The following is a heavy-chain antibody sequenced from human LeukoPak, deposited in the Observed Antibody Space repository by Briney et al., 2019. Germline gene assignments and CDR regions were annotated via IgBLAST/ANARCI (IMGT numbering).Heavy chain of an antibody. CDR1: GGSFSGYY. CDR2: INHSGST. J-gene: IGHJ4*02. V-gene: IGHV4-34*01. Sequence: SETLSLTCAVYGGSFSGYYWSWIRQPPGKGLEWIGEINHSGSTNYNPSLKSRVPISVDTSKNQFSLKLSSVTAADTAVYYCARTLRYFDWLSPFDYWGQGTLVTVSS. D-gene: IGHD3-9*01. CDR3: ARTLRYFDWLSPFDY.